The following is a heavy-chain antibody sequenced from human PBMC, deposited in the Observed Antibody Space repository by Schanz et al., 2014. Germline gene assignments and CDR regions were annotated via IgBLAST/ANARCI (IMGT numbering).Heavy chain of an antibody. V-gene: IGHV3-64*01. Sequence: EVQLVESGGALVQPGGSLRLSCAASGFTFSRYAMHWVRQAPGKGLEDVSVISSNGGSTYFGNSVRGRFTISRDNAENTLYLQMNSLRADDTAVYYCAKDLYNYGIFDSWGQGTLVTVSS. CDR2: ISSNGGST. D-gene: IGHD3-16*01. J-gene: IGHJ5*01. CDR3: AKDLYNYGIFDS. CDR1: GFTFSRYA.